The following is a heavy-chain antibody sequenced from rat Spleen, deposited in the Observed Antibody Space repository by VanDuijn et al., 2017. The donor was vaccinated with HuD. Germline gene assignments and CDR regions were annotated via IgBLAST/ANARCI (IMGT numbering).Heavy chain of an antibody. V-gene: IGHV5-7*01. CDR3: TTDQNSGYGGFAY. J-gene: IGHJ3*01. D-gene: IGHD4-3*01. CDR2: ITYDGSST. CDR1: GFTFSDYN. Sequence: EVQLVESGGGLVQPGRSLKLSCAASGFTFSDYNMAWVRQAPKKGLEWVATITYDGSSTYYRDSVKGRFTISRDNANSTLYLQMDSLRSEDTATYYCTTDQNSGYGGFAYWGQGTLVTVSS.